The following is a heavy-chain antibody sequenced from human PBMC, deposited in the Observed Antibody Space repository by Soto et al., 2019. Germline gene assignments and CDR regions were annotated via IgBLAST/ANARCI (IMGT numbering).Heavy chain of an antibody. CDR3: ARGKSGSYYLYYYYGMDV. J-gene: IGHJ6*02. Sequence: QVQLVQSGAEVKKPGSSVKVSCKASGGTFSSYAISWVRQAPGQGLEWMGGIIPIFGTANYAQKFQGRVMITADKSTSTAYMELSSLRSEDTAVYYCARGKSGSYYLYYYYGMDVWGQGTTVTVSS. D-gene: IGHD1-26*01. CDR2: IIPIFGTA. CDR1: GGTFSSYA. V-gene: IGHV1-69*06.